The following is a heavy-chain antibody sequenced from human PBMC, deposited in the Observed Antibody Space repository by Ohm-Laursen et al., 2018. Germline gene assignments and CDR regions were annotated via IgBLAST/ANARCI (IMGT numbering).Heavy chain of an antibody. CDR1: GFTFSNYW. J-gene: IGHJ3*02. CDR2: IKQDGGEK. V-gene: IGHV3-7*01. CDR3: ARRPRPGWGGSVRDI. D-gene: IGHD3-10*01. Sequence: SLRLSCAASGFTFSNYWMSWVRQTPGKGLEWVANIKQDGGEKNFADSVKGRFTISRDNAKNSLYLQMNSLRAEDTAVYYCARRPRPGWGGSVRDIWGQGTMVTVSS.